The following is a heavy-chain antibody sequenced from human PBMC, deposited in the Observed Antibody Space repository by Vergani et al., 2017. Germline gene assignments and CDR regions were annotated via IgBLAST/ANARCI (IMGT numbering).Heavy chain of an antibody. CDR2: ISYDGSNK. J-gene: IGHJ4*02. CDR3: AKDFNLDSSGYYDY. CDR1: GFTFSSYG. Sequence: QVQLVESGGGVVQPGRSLRLSCAASGFTFSSYGMHWVRQAPGKGLEWVAVISYDGSNKYYADSVKGRFTISRDNSTNTLYLQMNSLRAEDTAVYYCAKDFNLDSSGYYDYWGQGTLVTVSS. V-gene: IGHV3-30*18. D-gene: IGHD3-22*01.